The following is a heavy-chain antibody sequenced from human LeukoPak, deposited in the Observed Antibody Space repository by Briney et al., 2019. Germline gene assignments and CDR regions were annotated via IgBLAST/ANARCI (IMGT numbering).Heavy chain of an antibody. CDR1: GYTFISYN. V-gene: IGHV1-8*03. J-gene: IGHJ4*02. D-gene: IGHD2-8*01. CDR2: VNPRSGDA. Sequence: GASVRVSCKASGYTFISYNINWLRQATGQGLEWMGWVNPRSGDAGYLQKFQGRLTITGDSSIDTAYMDLSGLSSEDTAVYYCARGVPLGYCTYGVCYPPYYFDYWGQGTLVTASS. CDR3: ARGVPLGYCTYGVCYPPYYFDY.